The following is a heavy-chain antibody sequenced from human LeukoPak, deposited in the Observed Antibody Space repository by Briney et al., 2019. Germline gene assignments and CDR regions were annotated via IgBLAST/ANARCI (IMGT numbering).Heavy chain of an antibody. CDR3: ARVSGYDWESFYDY. CDR2: IYYSGST. CDR1: GGSISTYY. Sequence: SETLSLTCTVSGGSISTYYWTWIRQPPGRGLEWIGYIYYSGSTNYNPSLKSRVTISVDTSKNQFSLKLSSVTAADTAMYYCARVSGYDWESFYDYWGQGSLVTVSS. D-gene: IGHD5-12*01. J-gene: IGHJ4*02. V-gene: IGHV4-59*01.